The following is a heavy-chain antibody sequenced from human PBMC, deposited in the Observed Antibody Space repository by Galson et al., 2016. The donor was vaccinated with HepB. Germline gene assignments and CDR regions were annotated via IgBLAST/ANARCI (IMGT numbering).Heavy chain of an antibody. CDR3: ARDPSLRNGMNV. CDR1: GLSVSDAY. Sequence: SLRLSCAASGLSVSDAYMNWVRQAPGKGLEWVSVLYAGGETYYADSLRGRFTISRDNSKNILYLQMNSLRVEDTAVNYCARDPSLRNGMNVWGQGTTVTVSS. CDR2: LYAGGET. V-gene: IGHV3-66*01. J-gene: IGHJ6*02.